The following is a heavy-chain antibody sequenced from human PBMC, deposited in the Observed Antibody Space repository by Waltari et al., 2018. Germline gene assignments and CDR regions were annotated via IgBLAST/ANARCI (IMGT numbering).Heavy chain of an antibody. J-gene: IGHJ6*02. D-gene: IGHD6-13*01. CDR1: GGSFSGYY. Sequence: QVQLQQWGAGLLKPSETLSLTCAVYGGSFSGYYWSWIRQPPGKGLEWIGEINHTGSTNDNPSLKRRGTISVDTSKNQFSLKLSSVTAADTAVYYCARGLRGVSYYYYYGMDVWGQGTTVTVSS. CDR2: INHTGST. CDR3: ARGLRGVSYYYYYGMDV. V-gene: IGHV4-34*01.